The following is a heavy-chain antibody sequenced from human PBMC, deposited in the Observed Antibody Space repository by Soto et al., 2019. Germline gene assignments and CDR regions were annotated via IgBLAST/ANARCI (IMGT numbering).Heavy chain of an antibody. J-gene: IGHJ5*02. Sequence: SETLSLTYAVYGGSFSGYYWSWIRRPPGKGLEWIGEINHSGSTNYNPSLKSRVTISVDTSKNQFSLKLSSVTAADTAVYYCARGRSGITMVRGVKNWFDPWGQGTLVTVSS. CDR3: ARGRSGITMVRGVKNWFDP. D-gene: IGHD3-10*01. V-gene: IGHV4-34*01. CDR1: GGSFSGYY. CDR2: INHSGST.